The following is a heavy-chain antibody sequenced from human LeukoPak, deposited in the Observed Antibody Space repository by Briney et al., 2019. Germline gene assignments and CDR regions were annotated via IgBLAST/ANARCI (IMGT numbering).Heavy chain of an antibody. CDR1: GFTFSSYW. V-gene: IGHV3-74*03. J-gene: IGHJ6*03. Sequence: PGGSLRLSCAASGFTFSSYWTHWDRQAPGKGLVWVSRIRTDETITTYADSVKGRFSISRDNAKNTLYLQVNSLRVEDTAVYYCAREGTGSYMDVWGKGTTVTVSS. CDR2: IRTDETIT. CDR3: AREGTGSYMDV. D-gene: IGHD1/OR15-1a*01.